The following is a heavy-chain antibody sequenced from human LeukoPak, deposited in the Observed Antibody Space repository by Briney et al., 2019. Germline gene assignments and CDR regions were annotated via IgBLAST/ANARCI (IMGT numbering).Heavy chain of an antibody. V-gene: IGHV1-18*01. D-gene: IGHD3-10*01. CDR1: GYTFINYG. CDR3: ARDLDQYNGRFGGFGHDF. CDR2: ISAYNGNT. Sequence: ASVKVSCKASGYTFINYGINWARQAPGQGLEWMGWISAYNGNTNYAQSLQGRVTMTTDTSTSTVYMEMRSLTSDDTAVYYCARDLDQYNGRFGGFGHDFWGQGTLVTVFS. J-gene: IGHJ4*02.